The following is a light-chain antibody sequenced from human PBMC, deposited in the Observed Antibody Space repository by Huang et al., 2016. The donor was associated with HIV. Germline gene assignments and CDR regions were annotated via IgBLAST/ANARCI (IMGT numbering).Light chain of an antibody. Sequence: EIVLTQSPGTLSLSPGERATLSCRASQSFSGSYLAWYQQRPGQAPRLLIYGASSRAAGIPDRCSGSGSGTDFTLTINRLEPEDCAVYYCQQYNSSPGTFGQGSKVDIK. J-gene: IGKJ1*01. CDR1: QSFSGSY. CDR2: GAS. CDR3: QQYNSSPGT. V-gene: IGKV3-20*01.